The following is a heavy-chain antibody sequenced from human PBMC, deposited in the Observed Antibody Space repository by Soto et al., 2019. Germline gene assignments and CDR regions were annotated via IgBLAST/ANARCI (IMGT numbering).Heavy chain of an antibody. D-gene: IGHD3-16*01. CDR1: GGSISSGDYY. CDR2: IYYSGST. V-gene: IGHV4-30-4*01. J-gene: IGHJ6*02. Sequence: SETLSLTCTVSGGSISSGDYYWSWIRQPPGKGLEWIGYIYYSGSTYYNPSLKSRVTISVDTSKNQFSLKLSSVTAADTAVYYCARGAAYRFRGYYYGMDVWGQGTTVTVSS. CDR3: ARGAAYRFRGYYYGMDV.